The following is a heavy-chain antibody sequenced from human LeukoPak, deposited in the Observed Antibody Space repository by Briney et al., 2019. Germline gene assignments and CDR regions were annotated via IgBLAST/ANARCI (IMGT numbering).Heavy chain of an antibody. CDR3: ARGGGGSGWYYFDY. J-gene: IGHJ4*02. V-gene: IGHV3-13*05. CDR1: GFTFSSYD. CDR2: IGTAGDP. D-gene: IGHD6-19*01. Sequence: GGSLRLSCAASGFTFSSYDMHWVRQATGKGLEWVSAIGTAGDPYYPGSVKGRFTISRENAKNSLYHQMNSLRAGDTAVYYCARGGGGSGWYYFDYWGQGTLVTVSS.